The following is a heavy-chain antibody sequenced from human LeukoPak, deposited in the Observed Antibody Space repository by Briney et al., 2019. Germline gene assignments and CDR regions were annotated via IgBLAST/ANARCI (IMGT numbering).Heavy chain of an antibody. CDR1: GFTFSSYW. Sequence: PGGSLRLSCAASGFTFSSYWMSWVRQAPGKGLEWVANIKQDGSEKYYVDSVKGRFTISRDNAKNSLYLQMNSLRAEDTAVYYCARDRMVRDLTYFDFWGRGTLVTVSS. V-gene: IGHV3-7*01. CDR3: ARDRMVRDLTYFDF. J-gene: IGHJ2*01. CDR2: IKQDGSEK. D-gene: IGHD3-10*01.